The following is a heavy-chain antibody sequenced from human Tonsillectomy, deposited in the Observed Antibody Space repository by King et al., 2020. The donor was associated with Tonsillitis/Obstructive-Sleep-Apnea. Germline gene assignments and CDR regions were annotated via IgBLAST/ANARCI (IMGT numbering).Heavy chain of an antibody. V-gene: IGHV1-69*12. J-gene: IGHJ5*02. Sequence: QLVQSGAEVKKPGSSVKVSCKASGGTFSSYAISWVRQAPGQGLEWVGGIIPIFGTANYAQKFQGRVTITADESTSTAYMELGRLRSEDTAVYYCARGSGRDQLLSHNWFDPWGQGTLVTVSS. CDR1: GGTFSSYA. CDR2: IIPIFGTA. CDR3: ARGSGRDQLLSHNWFDP. D-gene: IGHD2-2*01.